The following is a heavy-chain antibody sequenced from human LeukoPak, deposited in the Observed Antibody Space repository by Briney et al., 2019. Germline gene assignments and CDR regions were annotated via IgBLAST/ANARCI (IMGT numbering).Heavy chain of an antibody. CDR2: IYHDGST. V-gene: IGHV4-59*01. CDR3: TRAPYGYKFEY. Sequence: SETLSLTCTVSGGSISGYYWTWIRRPPGKGLEWIGYIYHDGSTYYNPSLRSRVTISVDRPKNQFSLKLSAVTAADTTVYYCTRAPYGYKFEYWGQGSLVTVSS. CDR1: GGSISGYY. D-gene: IGHD5-24*01. J-gene: IGHJ4*02.